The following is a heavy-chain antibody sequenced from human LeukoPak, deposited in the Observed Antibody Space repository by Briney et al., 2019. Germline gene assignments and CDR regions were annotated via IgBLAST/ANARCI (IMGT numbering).Heavy chain of an antibody. J-gene: IGHJ4*02. D-gene: IGHD6-19*01. Sequence: PGGSLRLSCAASGFTFSSYSMNWVCQAPGKGLEWVSSISSSSSYIYYADSVKGRFTISRDNAKDSLYLQMNSLRAEDTAVYYCARDKGGWFDYWGQGTLVTVSS. CDR1: GFTFSSYS. V-gene: IGHV3-21*01. CDR2: ISSSSSYI. CDR3: ARDKGGWFDY.